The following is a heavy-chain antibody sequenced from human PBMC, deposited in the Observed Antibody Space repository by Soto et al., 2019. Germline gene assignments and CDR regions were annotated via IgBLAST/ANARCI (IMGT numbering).Heavy chain of an antibody. Sequence: GGSLRLSCAASGFTFSSYSMNWVLQAPGKGLEWVSSISSSSSYIYYADSVKGRFTISRDNAKNSLYLQMNSLRAEDTAVYYCARDRETYYDFWSGYYTGRMGYYYYYYGMDVWGQGTTVTVSS. CDR2: ISSSSSYI. CDR3: ARDRETYYDFWSGYYTGRMGYYYYYYGMDV. J-gene: IGHJ6*02. D-gene: IGHD3-3*01. CDR1: GFTFSSYS. V-gene: IGHV3-21*01.